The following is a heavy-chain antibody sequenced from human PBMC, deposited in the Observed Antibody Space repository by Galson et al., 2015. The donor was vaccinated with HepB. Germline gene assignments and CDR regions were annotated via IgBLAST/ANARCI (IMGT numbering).Heavy chain of an antibody. Sequence: SVKVSCKASGYTFTSYDINWVRQATGQGLEWMGWMNPNSGNTGYAQKFQGRVTMTRNTSISTAYMELSSLRPEDTAVYYCARGIAARPDGWFDPWGQGTLVTVSS. CDR1: GYTFTSYD. CDR3: ARGIAARPDGWFDP. CDR2: MNPNSGNT. J-gene: IGHJ5*02. V-gene: IGHV1-8*01. D-gene: IGHD6-6*01.